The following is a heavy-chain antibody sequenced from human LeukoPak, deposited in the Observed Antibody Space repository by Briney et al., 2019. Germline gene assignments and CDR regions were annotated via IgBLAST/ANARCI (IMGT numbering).Heavy chain of an antibody. V-gene: IGHV3-53*01. CDR1: GFTVSSNY. CDR2: IYSGGST. D-gene: IGHD6-13*01. CDR3: ARDQGRYSSSWYLDY. J-gene: IGHJ4*02. Sequence: GGSLRLSCAASGFTVSSNYMSWVRQTPGKGLEWVSVIYSGGSTYYADSVKGRFTISRDNSKNTLYLQMNSLRAEDTAVYYCARDQGRYSSSWYLDYWGQGTLVTVSS.